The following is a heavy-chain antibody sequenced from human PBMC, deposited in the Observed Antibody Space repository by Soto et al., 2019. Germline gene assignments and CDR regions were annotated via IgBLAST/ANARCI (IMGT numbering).Heavy chain of an antibody. CDR1: GAALNSGNYY. J-gene: IGHJ5*02. CDR2: IYVTGAV. Sequence: SETLSLTCSVSGAALNSGNYYWSWIRQVPGKGLEWIGHIYVTGAVDYNPSLRDRITISQDTSERQFSLNLRLVTAADTTVYYCARLRIATNNYKWFDPWGQGTLVSVSS. V-gene: IGHV4-31*03. D-gene: IGHD2-21*01. CDR3: ARLRIATNNYKWFDP.